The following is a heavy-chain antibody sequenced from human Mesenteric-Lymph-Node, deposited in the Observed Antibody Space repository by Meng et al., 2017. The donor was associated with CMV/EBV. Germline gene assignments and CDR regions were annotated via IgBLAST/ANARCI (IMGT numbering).Heavy chain of an antibody. Sequence: SETLSLTCTVSGGSISSYYWGWIRQPPGKGLEWIGYIYYSGSTNYNPSLKSRVTISVDTSKNQFSLKLSSVTAADTAVYYCARAPVTIFGVEYWFDPWGQGTLVTVSS. CDR2: IYYSGST. V-gene: IGHV4-59*01. J-gene: IGHJ5*02. CDR1: GGSISSYY. D-gene: IGHD3-3*01. CDR3: ARAPVTIFGVEYWFDP.